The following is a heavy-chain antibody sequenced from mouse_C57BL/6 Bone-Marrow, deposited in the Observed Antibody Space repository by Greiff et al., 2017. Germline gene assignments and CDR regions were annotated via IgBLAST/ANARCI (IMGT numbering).Heavy chain of an antibody. V-gene: IGHV1-59*01. CDR3: ARKVPVLRYFDY. J-gene: IGHJ2*01. CDR2: IDPSDSYT. CDR1: GYTFTSYW. Sequence: QVQLQQPGAELVRPGTSVKLSCKASGYTFTSYWMHWVKQRPGQGLEWIGVIDPSDSYTNYNQKFKGKATLTVDTSSSTAYMQLSSLTSEDSAVYYCARKVPVLRYFDYWGQGTTLTVSS. D-gene: IGHD1-1*01.